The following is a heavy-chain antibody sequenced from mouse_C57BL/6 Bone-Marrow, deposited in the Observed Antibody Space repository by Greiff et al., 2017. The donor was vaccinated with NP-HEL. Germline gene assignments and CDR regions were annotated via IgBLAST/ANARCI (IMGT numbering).Heavy chain of an antibody. CDR3: ARALITTVPWFAY. CDR1: GFTFSSYA. CDR2: ISDGGSYT. D-gene: IGHD1-1*01. J-gene: IGHJ3*01. V-gene: IGHV5-4*01. Sequence: EVQGVESGGGLVKPGGSLKLSCAASGFTFSSYAMSWVRQTPEKRLEWVATISDGGSYTYYPDNVKGRFTISRDNAKNNLYLQMSHLKSEDTAMYYCARALITTVPWFAYWGQGTLVTVSA.